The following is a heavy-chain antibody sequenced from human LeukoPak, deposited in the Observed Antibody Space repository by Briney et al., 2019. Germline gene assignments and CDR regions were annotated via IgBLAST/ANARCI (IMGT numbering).Heavy chain of an antibody. J-gene: IGHJ4*02. D-gene: IGHD5-18*01. V-gene: IGHV4-59*01. CDR3: ARGGYSYGYTPWIDDY. CDR1: GGSISSYY. CDR2: IYYSGST. Sequence: PSETLSLTCTVSGGSISSYYWSWIRQPPGKGLEWIGYIYYSGSTNYNPSLKSRVTISVDTSKNQFSLKLSSVTAADTAAYYCARGGYSYGYTPWIDDYWGQGTLVTVSS.